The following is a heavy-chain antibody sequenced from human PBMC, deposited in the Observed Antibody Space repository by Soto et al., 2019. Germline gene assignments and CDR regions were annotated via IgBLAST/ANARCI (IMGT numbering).Heavy chain of an antibody. CDR3: AKAMGDYYDSSGSWFDP. CDR1: GFTFSSYV. D-gene: IGHD3-22*01. J-gene: IGHJ5*02. V-gene: IGHV3-23*01. CDR2: LSGSGGNT. Sequence: EVQLLESGGGLVQPGGSLRLSCAASGFTFSSYVMSWVRQAPGNGLEWVSALSGSGGNTYYADSVKGGFPISRDNSKNTLLLQMNSLRAEETALYCCAKAMGDYYDSSGSWFDPWGQGTLVTVSS.